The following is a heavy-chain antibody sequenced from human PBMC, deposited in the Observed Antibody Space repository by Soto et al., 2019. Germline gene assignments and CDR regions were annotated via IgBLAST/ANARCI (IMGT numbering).Heavy chain of an antibody. CDR2: IYWDDDK. V-gene: IGHV2-5*02. CDR1: GVSLSTSGEG. D-gene: IGHD2-15*01. CDR3: AHRQRTVVVGAPFDL. J-gene: IGHJ4*02. Sequence: QITLRESGPTLVQPTQTLTLTCTLSGVSLSTSGEGVGWIRQPPGKALEWLALIYWDDDKRFSPSLKSRLAITRDISKNQVVMTMTDMAPADTAIYYCAHRQRTVVVGAPFDLWGQGSQVTVSS.